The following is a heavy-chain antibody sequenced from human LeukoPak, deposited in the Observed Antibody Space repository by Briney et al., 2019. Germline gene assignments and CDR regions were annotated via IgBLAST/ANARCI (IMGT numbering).Heavy chain of an antibody. CDR3: ARHVGEYYFDY. V-gene: IGHV1-69*13. Sequence: ASVKVPCKASGGTFSSYAISWVRQAPGQGLEWMGGIIPIFGTANYAQKFQGRVTITADESTSTAYMGLSSLRSEDTAVYYCARHVGEYYFDYWGQGTLVTVSS. D-gene: IGHD1-26*01. J-gene: IGHJ4*02. CDR1: GGTFSSYA. CDR2: IIPIFGTA.